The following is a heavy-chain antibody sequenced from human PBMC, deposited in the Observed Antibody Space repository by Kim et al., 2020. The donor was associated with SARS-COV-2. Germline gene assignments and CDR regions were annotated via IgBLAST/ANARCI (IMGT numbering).Heavy chain of an antibody. CDR1: GFTFSSYE. CDR2: ISSSGSTI. D-gene: IGHD2-15*01. Sequence: GGSLRLSCAASGFTFSSYEMNWVRQAPGKGLEWVSYISSSGSTIYYADSVKGRFTISRDNAKNSLYLQMNSLRAEDTAVYYCARDGIYCSGGSCYPDAFDIWGQGTMVTVSS. J-gene: IGHJ3*02. CDR3: ARDGIYCSGGSCYPDAFDI. V-gene: IGHV3-48*03.